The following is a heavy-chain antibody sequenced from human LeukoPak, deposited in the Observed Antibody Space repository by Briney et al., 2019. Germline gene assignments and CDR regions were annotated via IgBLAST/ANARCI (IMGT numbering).Heavy chain of an antibody. V-gene: IGHV3-23*01. D-gene: IGHD6-13*01. CDR1: GFTFSVYA. CDR2: ISGSGDAT. J-gene: IGHJ5*02. CDR3: AKDRSSRRYGEFDP. Sequence: GGSLRLSCAASGFTFSVYAMNWVRQTPGPGKGLEWVSAISGSGDATYYAGSVKGRFTISRDNSKNTLYLQMSSLRAEDTAIYYCAKDRSSRRYGEFDPWGQGTLVTVSS.